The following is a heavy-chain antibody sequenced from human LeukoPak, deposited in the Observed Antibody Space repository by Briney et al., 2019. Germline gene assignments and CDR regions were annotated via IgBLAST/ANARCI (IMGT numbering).Heavy chain of an antibody. CDR3: ARDSSSWYGHHDY. CDR2: IYYSGST. J-gene: IGHJ4*02. CDR1: GGSVSSGSYY. Sequence: SETLSLTCTVSGGSVSSGSYYWSWIRQPPGKGLEWIGYIYYSGSTNYNPSLKSRVTISVDTSKNQFSLKLSSVTAADTAVYYCARDSSSWYGHHDYWGQGTLVTVSS. D-gene: IGHD6-13*01. V-gene: IGHV4-61*01.